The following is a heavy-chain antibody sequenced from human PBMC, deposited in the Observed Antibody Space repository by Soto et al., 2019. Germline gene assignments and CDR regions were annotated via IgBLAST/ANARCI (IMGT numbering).Heavy chain of an antibody. V-gene: IGHV3-15*07. CDR3: TTFWGLSPRLEQRHDY. CDR2: IKSNTDGGTT. D-gene: IGHD3-16*01. J-gene: IGHJ4*02. CDR1: GFTFSNAW. Sequence: EVQLVESGGGLVKPGGSLRLSCAASGFTFSNAWMNWVRQAPGKGLEWVGRIKSNTDGGTTDYAAPVKGRFTISRDDSKNTLYLQMNSLKTEDTAVYYCTTFWGLSPRLEQRHDYWGQGTLVTVSS.